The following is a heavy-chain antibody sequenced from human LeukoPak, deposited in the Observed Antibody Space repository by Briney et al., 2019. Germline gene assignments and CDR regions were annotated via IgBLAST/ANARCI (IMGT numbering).Heavy chain of an antibody. CDR3: ARRPYYYDSSGYPFDY. Sequence: PSETLSLTCAVYGGSFSGYYWSWLRQPPGKGLEWIGEINHSGSTNYNPSLKSRVTISVDTSKNQFSLKLSSVTAADTAVYYCARRPYYYDSSGYPFDYWGQGTLVTVSS. D-gene: IGHD3-22*01. CDR2: INHSGST. J-gene: IGHJ4*02. CDR1: GGSFSGYY. V-gene: IGHV4-34*01.